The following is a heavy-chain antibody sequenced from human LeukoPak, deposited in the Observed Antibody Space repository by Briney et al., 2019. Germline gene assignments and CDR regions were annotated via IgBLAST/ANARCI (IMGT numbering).Heavy chain of an antibody. Sequence: PGGSLRLSCAASGFTFSSYGMNWVRQAPGKGLEGVADIWYDGSNKYYADSVKGRFTISRDNSKNTLYLQMNSLRAEDTAVYYCAKGLSGYDSSSHFDYWGQGTLVTVSS. J-gene: IGHJ4*02. V-gene: IGHV3-33*06. CDR1: GFTFSSYG. CDR2: IWYDGSNK. CDR3: AKGLSGYDSSSHFDY. D-gene: IGHD5-12*01.